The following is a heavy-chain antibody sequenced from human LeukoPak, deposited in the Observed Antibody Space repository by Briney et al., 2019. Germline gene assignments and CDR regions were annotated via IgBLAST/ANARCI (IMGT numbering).Heavy chain of an antibody. Sequence: PGGSLRLSCAASGFTFSDYYMSWIRQAPGKGLEWVSYISSSGSTIYYADSVKGRFTISRDNSNNMLYLQMTSLRVEDTAMYYCAREGVGRLPPNDYWGQGTLVTVSS. D-gene: IGHD2-21*02. J-gene: IGHJ4*02. CDR2: ISSSGSTI. V-gene: IGHV3-11*01. CDR3: AREGVGRLPPNDY. CDR1: GFTFSDYY.